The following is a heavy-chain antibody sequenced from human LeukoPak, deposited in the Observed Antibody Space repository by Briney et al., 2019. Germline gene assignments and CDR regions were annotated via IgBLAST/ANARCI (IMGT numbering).Heavy chain of an antibody. CDR1: GFTFSSYG. CDR2: IWCDGSNK. J-gene: IGHJ6*02. CDR3: AREKTTVTYYYYYGMDV. Sequence: GGSLRLSCAASGFTFSSYGMHWVRQAPGKGLEWVAVIWCDGSNKYYADSVKGRFTISRDNSKNTLYLQMNSLRAEDTAVYYCAREKTTVTYYYYYGMDVWGQGTTVTVSS. D-gene: IGHD4-17*01. V-gene: IGHV3-33*01.